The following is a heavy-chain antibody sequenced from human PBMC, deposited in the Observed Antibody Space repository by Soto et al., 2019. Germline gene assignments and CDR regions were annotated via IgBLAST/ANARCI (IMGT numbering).Heavy chain of an antibody. CDR2: IYYSGST. Sequence: QVQLQESGPGLVKPSQTLSLTCTVSGGSISSGDYYWSWIRQPPGKGLEWIGYIYYSGSTYYNPSLKSRVTLLLDTPSNLFSLRLSSLTAADTAVYYCATFGVIGEPFGYWGQGSLVIVSS. CDR3: ATFGVIGEPFGY. CDR1: GGSISSGDYY. J-gene: IGHJ4*02. V-gene: IGHV4-30-4*01. D-gene: IGHD3-10*01.